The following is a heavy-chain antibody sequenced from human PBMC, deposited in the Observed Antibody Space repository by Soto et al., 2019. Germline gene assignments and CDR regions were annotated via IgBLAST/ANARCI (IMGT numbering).Heavy chain of an antibody. CDR1: GGSISSYY. CDR3: ASADRYSGYDFAY. D-gene: IGHD5-12*01. CDR2: IYYSGST. J-gene: IGHJ4*02. V-gene: IGHV4-59*08. Sequence: QVQLQESGPGLVKPSETLSLTCTVSGGSISSYYWSWIRQPPGKGLEWIGYIYYSGSTNYNPSLKSGVTISVNTSKNQFSLKLSSVTAADTAVYYCASADRYSGYDFAYWGQGTLVTVSS.